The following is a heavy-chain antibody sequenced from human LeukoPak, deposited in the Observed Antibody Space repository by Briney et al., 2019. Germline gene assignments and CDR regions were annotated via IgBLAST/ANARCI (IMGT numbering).Heavy chain of an antibody. V-gene: IGHV3-11*04. CDR3: ARGMCSDGVCYFLADY. Sequence: PGGSLRLSCAASGFTVSSNYMNWIRQAPGKGLEWVSYIRSSGSIIYYADPVKGRFTISRDNAKNSLYLQMNSLRAEDTAVYYCARGMCSDGVCYFLADYWGQGTLVTVSS. D-gene: IGHD2-15*01. J-gene: IGHJ4*02. CDR2: IRSSGSII. CDR1: GFTVSSNY.